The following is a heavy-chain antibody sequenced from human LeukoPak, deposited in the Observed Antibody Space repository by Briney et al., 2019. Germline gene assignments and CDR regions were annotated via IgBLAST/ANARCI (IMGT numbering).Heavy chain of an antibody. Sequence: GGSLRLSCAASGFTFDDYAMNWVRQRPGKGLEWVSLITWDGGSTYYADSVKGRFTISRDNNKDSLYLQMNSLRVDDTAFYYCVKDKYSDGFFDYWGHGTLVTASS. V-gene: IGHV3-43D*03. J-gene: IGHJ5*01. CDR2: ITWDGGST. CDR3: VKDKYSDGFFDY. CDR1: GFTFDDYA. D-gene: IGHD5-12*01.